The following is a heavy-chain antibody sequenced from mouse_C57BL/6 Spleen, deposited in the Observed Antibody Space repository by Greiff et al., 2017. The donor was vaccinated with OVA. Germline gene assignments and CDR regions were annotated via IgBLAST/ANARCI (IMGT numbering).Heavy chain of an antibody. CDR3: ARPYDGYFYYFDY. D-gene: IGHD2-3*01. CDR1: GFTFSSYG. V-gene: IGHV5-6*01. J-gene: IGHJ2*01. Sequence: EVKLVESGGDLVKPGGSLKLSCAASGFTFSSYGMSWVRQTPDKRLEWVATISSGGSYPYYPDSVKGRFTISRDNAKNTLYLQMSSLKSEDTAMYYCARPYDGYFYYFDYWGQGTTLTVSS. CDR2: ISSGGSYP.